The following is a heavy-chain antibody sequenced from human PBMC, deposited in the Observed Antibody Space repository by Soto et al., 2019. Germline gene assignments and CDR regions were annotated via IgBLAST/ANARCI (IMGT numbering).Heavy chain of an antibody. D-gene: IGHD2-2*01. V-gene: IGHV3-23*01. CDR1: GFTFSSYD. Sequence: WGSLRLSCAASGFTFSSYDMSWVRQAPGKGLEWVSGISGSGGSTYYPDSVKGRFTISRDNSKNPLYLQMNSLRAEDSAIYYCAKDSWPLGTSAPFDYWGEGTLVTVSS. J-gene: IGHJ4*02. CDR3: AKDSWPLGTSAPFDY. CDR2: ISGSGGST.